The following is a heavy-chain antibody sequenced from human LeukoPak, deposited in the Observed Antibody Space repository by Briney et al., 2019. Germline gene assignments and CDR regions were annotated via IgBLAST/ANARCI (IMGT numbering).Heavy chain of an antibody. D-gene: IGHD5-12*01. Sequence: PGRSLRLSCAASGFPFSSYGMDWVRHAPGKGLEWVAVISYDGSNKYYADSVKGRFTISRDNSKNTLYLQMNSLRAEDTAVYYCAKEDSGFFDYWGQGTLVTVSS. J-gene: IGHJ4*02. CDR2: ISYDGSNK. CDR3: AKEDSGFFDY. V-gene: IGHV3-30*18. CDR1: GFPFSSYG.